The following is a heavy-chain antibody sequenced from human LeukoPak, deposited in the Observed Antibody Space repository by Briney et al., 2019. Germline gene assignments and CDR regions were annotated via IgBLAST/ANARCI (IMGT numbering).Heavy chain of an antibody. J-gene: IGHJ3*02. CDR3: ARGLRRYHYDSSGTGAFDI. V-gene: IGHV4-34*01. Sequence: SETLSLTCAVYGGSLSGYYWSWIRQPPGKGLEWVGGINHSGSTNYNPSLKSRVTISVDTSKNQFSLKLSSVTAADTAVYYCARGLRRYHYDSSGTGAFDIWGQGTMVTVSS. CDR2: INHSGST. CDR1: GGSLSGYY. D-gene: IGHD3-22*01.